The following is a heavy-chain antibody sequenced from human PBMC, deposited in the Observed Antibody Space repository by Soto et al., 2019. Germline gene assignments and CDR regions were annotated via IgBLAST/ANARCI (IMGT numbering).Heavy chain of an antibody. V-gene: IGHV3-66*01. J-gene: IGHJ4*02. Sequence: PGGSLILSCAASGFTVSSKYMSWVCQAPATGLEWDSIIYSGGSTYYADSAKGRFTVSRDNYKNTLYLQMNSLRAEDTAVYYCAREVDILTGYYFFDYWGQGTLVKVCS. CDR2: IYSGGST. D-gene: IGHD3-9*01. CDR3: AREVDILTGYYFFDY. CDR1: GFTVSSKY.